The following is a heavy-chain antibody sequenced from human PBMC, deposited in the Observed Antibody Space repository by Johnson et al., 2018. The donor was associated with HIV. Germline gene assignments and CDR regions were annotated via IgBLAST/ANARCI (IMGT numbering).Heavy chain of an antibody. CDR2: ISYDGSNK. V-gene: IGHV3-30-3*01. Sequence: QVQLVESGGGVFQPGRSLRLSCAGSGFTFRSYAMQWVRQAPGKGLEWVAVISYDGSNKYYADSVKGRFTISRDNSKNTLYVQMNSPRAEDTAVYYCAREESYCGGDCYSAFDIWGQWTMVTVSS. D-gene: IGHD2-21*02. CDR3: AREESYCGGDCYSAFDI. CDR1: GFTFRSYA. J-gene: IGHJ3*02.